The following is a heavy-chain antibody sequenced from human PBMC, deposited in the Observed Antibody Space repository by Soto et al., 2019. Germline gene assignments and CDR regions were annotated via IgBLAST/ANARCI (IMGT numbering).Heavy chain of an antibody. CDR1: GFTFSDYY. CDR3: ARDRGLERRPDAFDI. D-gene: IGHD1-1*01. Sequence: GGSLRLSCAASGFTFSDYYMSWIRQAPGKGLEWVSYISSSGSTIYYADSVKGRFTISRDNAKNSLYLQMNSLRAEDTAVYYCARDRGLERRPDAFDIWGQGTMVTVSS. J-gene: IGHJ3*02. V-gene: IGHV3-11*01. CDR2: ISSSGSTI.